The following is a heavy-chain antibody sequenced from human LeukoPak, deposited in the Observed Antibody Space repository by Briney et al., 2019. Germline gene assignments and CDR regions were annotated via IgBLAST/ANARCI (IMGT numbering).Heavy chain of an antibody. CDR2: INPNSGGT. V-gene: IGHV1-2*02. CDR3: ARSVVVPAAIRFEDRYYFDY. Sequence: GASVKVSCKASGYTFTGYHMHWVRQAPGQGLEWMGWINPNSGGTNYAQKFQGRVTMTRDTSISTAYMELSRLRSDDTAVYYCARSVVVPAAIRFEDRYYFDYWGQGTLVTVSS. D-gene: IGHD2-2*02. J-gene: IGHJ4*02. CDR1: GYTFTGYH.